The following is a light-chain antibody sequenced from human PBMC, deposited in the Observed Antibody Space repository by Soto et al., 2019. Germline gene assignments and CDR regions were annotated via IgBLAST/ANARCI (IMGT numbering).Light chain of an antibody. CDR2: GVS. CDR1: QSVSSSY. CDR3: QHSVTSRFT. Sequence: EIVLTQSPGTLSLSPGERATLSCRASQSVSSSYLAWYQQKPGQAPRLLIYGVSSRATGIPDRFSGSESGTDFTLTISRLAPEDFAVYYCQHSVTSRFTFGPGTKVEI. V-gene: IGKV3-20*01. J-gene: IGKJ3*01.